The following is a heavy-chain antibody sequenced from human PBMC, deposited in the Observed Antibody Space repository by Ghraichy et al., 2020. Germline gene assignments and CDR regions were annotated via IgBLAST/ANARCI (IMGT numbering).Heavy chain of an antibody. V-gene: IGHV3-9*01. CDR1: GFTFDEYA. CDR2: ISWNSGSI. J-gene: IGHJ4*02. CDR3: AKIKFGRSYYYDNSGYNY. D-gene: IGHD3-22*01. Sequence: GGSLRLSCAASGFTFDEYAMHWVRQAPGKGLEWVAGISWNSGSIVYADSVKGRFTISRDNAKKSLYLQMNSLRAEDTALYYCAKIKFGRSYYYDNSGYNYWGQGTLVTVSS.